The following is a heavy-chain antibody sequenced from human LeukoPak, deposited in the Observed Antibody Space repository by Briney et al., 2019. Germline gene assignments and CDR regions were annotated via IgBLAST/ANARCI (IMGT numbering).Heavy chain of an antibody. CDR3: ARTRAPSNGRVLYYMDV. D-gene: IGHD2-2*01. Sequence: AGSLRLSCAASGFTFSSYSMNWVRQAPGKGLEWVASIISISSHIYYADSVKGRFTISRDNAKNSLYLQMNSLRAEDTAVYYCARTRAPSNGRVLYYMDVWGKGTTVTVSS. V-gene: IGHV3-21*01. CDR1: GFTFSSYS. J-gene: IGHJ6*03. CDR2: IISISSHI.